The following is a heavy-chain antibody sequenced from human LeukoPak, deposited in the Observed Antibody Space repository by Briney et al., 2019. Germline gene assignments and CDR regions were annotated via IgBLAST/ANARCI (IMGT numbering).Heavy chain of an antibody. CDR3: ARDPTFDYQLLTKSHWFAP. CDR1: GFTFSNYG. CDR2: VSYDGTNK. J-gene: IGHJ5*02. Sequence: GGSLRLSRAASGFTFSNYGMHWVRQAPGKGLEGVAVVSYDGTNKYYAPSAKGPFTIARDNPKNPLYLQMNSLRAEDTAVYYCARDPTFDYQLLTKSHWFAPWGQGTPVTVPS. V-gene: IGHV3-30*19. D-gene: IGHD2-2*01.